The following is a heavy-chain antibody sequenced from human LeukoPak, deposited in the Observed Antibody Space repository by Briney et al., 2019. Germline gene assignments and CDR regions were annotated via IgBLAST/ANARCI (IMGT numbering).Heavy chain of an antibody. CDR3: AKDQDGCGGDCYWDAFDI. CDR2: IKQDGSEK. V-gene: IGHV3-7*01. CDR1: GFTFSSYW. Sequence: GGSLRLSCAASGFTFSSYWMSWVRQAPGKGLEWVANIKQDGSEKYYVDSVKSRFTISRDNAKNSLYLQMNSLRAEDTAVYYCAKDQDGCGGDCYWDAFDIWGQGTMVTVSS. J-gene: IGHJ3*02. D-gene: IGHD2-21*01.